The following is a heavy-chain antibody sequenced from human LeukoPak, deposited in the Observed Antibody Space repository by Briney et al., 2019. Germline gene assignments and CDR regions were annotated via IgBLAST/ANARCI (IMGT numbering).Heavy chain of an antibody. CDR3: AGAYYNILTGYYNPFDY. CDR1: GGTFSSYA. Sequence: ASVKVSCKASGGTFSSYAISWVRQAPGQGLEWMGWISAYNGNTNYAQKLQGRVTMTTDTSTSTAYMELRSLRSDDTAVYYCAGAYYNILTGYYNPFDYWGQGTLVTVSS. D-gene: IGHD3-9*01. CDR2: ISAYNGNT. J-gene: IGHJ4*02. V-gene: IGHV1-18*01.